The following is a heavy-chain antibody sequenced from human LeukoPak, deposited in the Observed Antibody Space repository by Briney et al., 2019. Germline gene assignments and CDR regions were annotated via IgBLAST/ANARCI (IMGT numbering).Heavy chain of an antibody. CDR1: GGSISSYY. CDR2: IYYSGST. CDR3: ARAHRSYDSSGYSPPYYYYGMDV. D-gene: IGHD3-22*01. V-gene: IGHV4-59*01. Sequence: PSETLSLTCTVSGGSISSYYWSWIRQPPGKGLEWIGYIYYSGSTNYNPSLKSRVTISVDTSKNQFSLKLSSVTAADTAVYYCARAHRSYDSSGYSPPYYYYGMDVWGQGTTVTVSS. J-gene: IGHJ6*02.